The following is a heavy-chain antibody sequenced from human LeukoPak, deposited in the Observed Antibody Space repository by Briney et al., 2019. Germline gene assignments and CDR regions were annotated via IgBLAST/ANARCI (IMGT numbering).Heavy chain of an antibody. CDR2: MNPNSGNT. V-gene: IGHV1-8*03. CDR3: ARTLVQLSPSDH. Sequence: SVRVSCKASGYIFNSYDINGVPEATGQGLEWMGWMNPNSGNTGYAQKFQGRVTITRNTSISTACMELSSMRSEDTAVYYSARTLVQLSPSDHRGQGTLVTVSS. J-gene: IGHJ4*02. CDR1: GYIFNSYD. D-gene: IGHD3-16*02.